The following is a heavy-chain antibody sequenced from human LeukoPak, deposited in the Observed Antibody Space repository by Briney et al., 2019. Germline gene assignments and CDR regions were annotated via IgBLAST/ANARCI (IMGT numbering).Heavy chain of an antibody. CDR3: ASSFYDFWSGSGGY. V-gene: IGHV1-69*05. CDR2: IIPIFGTA. Sequence: SVKVSCKASGGTFSSYAISWVRQAPGQGLEWMGGIIPIFGTANYAQKFQGRVTITTDESTSTAYMELSSLRSEDTAVYYCASSFYDFWSGSGGYWGQGTLVTVSS. D-gene: IGHD3-3*01. J-gene: IGHJ4*02. CDR1: GGTFSSYA.